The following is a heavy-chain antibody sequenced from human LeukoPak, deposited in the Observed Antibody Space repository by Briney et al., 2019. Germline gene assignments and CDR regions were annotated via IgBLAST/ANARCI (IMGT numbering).Heavy chain of an antibody. J-gene: IGHJ4*02. CDR1: GFTFTSYA. CDR3: AKASGDYGYYFDY. Sequence: GGSLRLSCAASGFTFTSYAMSWVRQAPGKGLEWVSAISGSGGSTYYADSVKGRFTISRDNSKNTLYLQMNSLRAEDTAVYYCAKASGDYGYYFDYWGQGTLVTVSS. V-gene: IGHV3-23*01. CDR2: ISGSGGST. D-gene: IGHD4-17*01.